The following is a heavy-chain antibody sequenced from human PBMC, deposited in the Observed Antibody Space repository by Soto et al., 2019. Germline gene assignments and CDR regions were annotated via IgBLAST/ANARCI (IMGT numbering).Heavy chain of an antibody. CDR2: ISSGSSTI. J-gene: IGHJ3*02. Sequence: EVQLVESGGGLVQPGGSLRLSCAASGFTFSSYSMNWVRQAPGKGLEWVSYISSGSSTIYYADSVKGRFTISRDNAKNSLYLQMNSLRAEDTAVYYCARDKSGSKQWLVLGFAFDIWGQGTMVTVSS. V-gene: IGHV3-48*01. CDR1: GFTFSSYS. D-gene: IGHD6-19*01. CDR3: ARDKSGSKQWLVLGFAFDI.